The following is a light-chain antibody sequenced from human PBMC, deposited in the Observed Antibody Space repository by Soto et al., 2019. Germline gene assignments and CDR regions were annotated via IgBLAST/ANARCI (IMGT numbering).Light chain of an antibody. Sequence: EIVLTQSPATLSVSPGERATLSCRASQSVSSNLAWHQQKPGQAPRLLIYGASTRDTGIPARFSGSWSGTEFTLTISRLQSEDFAVYYCQQYNNWPPTFGQGTKVDIK. CDR1: QSVSSN. CDR2: GAS. J-gene: IGKJ1*01. CDR3: QQYNNWPPT. V-gene: IGKV3-15*01.